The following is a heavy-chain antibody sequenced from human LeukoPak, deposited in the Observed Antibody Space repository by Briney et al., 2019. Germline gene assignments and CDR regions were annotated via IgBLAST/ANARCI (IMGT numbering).Heavy chain of an antibody. J-gene: IGHJ4*02. Sequence: PGRSLRLSCAASGLTFNDYAMHWVRQAPGKGLEWVSGISWNSDTIGYADSVKGRFTISRDNAKNSLYLQMNSLRAEDTALYYCAKDVYYDSSGFFDYWGQGTLVTVSS. CDR1: GLTFNDYA. CDR3: AKDVYYDSSGFFDY. D-gene: IGHD3-22*01. V-gene: IGHV3-9*01. CDR2: ISWNSDTI.